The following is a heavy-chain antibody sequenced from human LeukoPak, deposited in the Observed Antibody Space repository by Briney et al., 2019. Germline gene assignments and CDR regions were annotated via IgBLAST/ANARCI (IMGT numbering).Heavy chain of an antibody. V-gene: IGHV3-74*01. CDR1: GFTFSTYW. J-gene: IGHJ4*02. CDR3: ARDYDSSESFDY. Sequence: GGSLRLSCAASGFTFSTYWMHWVRQVPGKGLVWASRISSDGANANYADSVKGRFTISRDNAKNSLYLQMNSLRAEDTAVYYCARDYDSSESFDYWGQGTLVTVSS. CDR2: ISSDGANA. D-gene: IGHD3-22*01.